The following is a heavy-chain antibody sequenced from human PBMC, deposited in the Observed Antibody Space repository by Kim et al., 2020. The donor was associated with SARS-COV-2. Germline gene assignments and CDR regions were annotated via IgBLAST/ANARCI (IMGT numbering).Heavy chain of an antibody. Sequence: SVKVSCKASGGTFSSYGIRWVRQAPGQGLEWMGGIIPIFGTANYAQKFQGRLTITADESTSTAYMELSSLRSDDTAVYYCARGGGSSGWYEDFDYWVQG. D-gene: IGHD6-19*01. CDR1: GGTFSSYG. CDR3: ARGGGSSGWYEDFDY. J-gene: IGHJ4*02. V-gene: IGHV1-69*13. CDR2: IIPIFGTA.